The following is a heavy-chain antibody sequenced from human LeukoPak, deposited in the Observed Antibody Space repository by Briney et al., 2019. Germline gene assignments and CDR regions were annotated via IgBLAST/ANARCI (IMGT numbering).Heavy chain of an antibody. CDR1: GGSISSGDYY. V-gene: IGHV4-30-4*08. D-gene: IGHD4-17*01. J-gene: IGHJ6*02. Sequence: SQTLSLTCTVSGGSISSGDYYWSWIRQPPGKGLEWIGYIYYSGSTYYNPSLKSRVTISVDTSKNQFSLKLSSVTAADTAVYYCARDGIYGDPQGYYYYGMDVWGQGTTVTVSS. CDR2: IYYSGST. CDR3: ARDGIYGDPQGYYYYGMDV.